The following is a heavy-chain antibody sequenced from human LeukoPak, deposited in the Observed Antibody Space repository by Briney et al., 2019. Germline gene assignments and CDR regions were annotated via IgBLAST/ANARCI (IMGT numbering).Heavy chain of an antibody. CDR3: ARDFYGYSYGFADYYGMDV. Sequence: SETLSLTCTVSGGSISSYYWNWIRQSPGKGLEWIGYIYYSGSTNYNPSLKSRVTISVDTSKNQFSLELSSVTAADTAVYYCARDFYGYSYGFADYYGMDVWGQGTTVTVSS. D-gene: IGHD5-18*01. CDR2: IYYSGST. CDR1: GGSISSYY. J-gene: IGHJ6*02. V-gene: IGHV4-59*01.